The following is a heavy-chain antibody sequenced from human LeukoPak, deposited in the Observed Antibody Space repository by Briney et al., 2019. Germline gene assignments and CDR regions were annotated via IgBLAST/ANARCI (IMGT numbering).Heavy chain of an antibody. CDR3: ARVFSYYDSSGYYVYYYYYMDV. V-gene: IGHV1-8*01. CDR1: GYTLTSYD. J-gene: IGHJ6*03. D-gene: IGHD3-22*01. CDR2: MNPNSGNT. Sequence: ASVKVSCKASGYTLTSYDINWVRQATGQGLEWMGWMNPNSGNTGYAQKFQGRVTMTRNTSISTAYMELSSLRSEDTAVYYCARVFSYYDSSGYYVYYYYYMDVWGKGTTVTISS.